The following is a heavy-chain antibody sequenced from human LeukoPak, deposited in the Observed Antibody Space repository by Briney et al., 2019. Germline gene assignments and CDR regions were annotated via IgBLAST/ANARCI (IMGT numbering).Heavy chain of an antibody. D-gene: IGHD2-2*01. J-gene: IGHJ4*02. CDR2: ISDSGGLK. CDR1: GFTFSGCS. CDR3: AKSLCGGSVCYAHDY. V-gene: IGHV3-23*01. Sequence: GGSLSLSCAASGFTFSGCSMSWVRQAPGKGLEWVSLISDSGGLKYYADSVKGRFAISRDNSRNAVFLQMNSLRAEDTAIYYCAKSLCGGSVCYAHDYWGQGTLVTVSS.